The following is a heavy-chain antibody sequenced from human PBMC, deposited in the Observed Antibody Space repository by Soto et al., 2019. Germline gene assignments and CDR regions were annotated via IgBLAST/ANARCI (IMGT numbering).Heavy chain of an antibody. Sequence: SETLSLTCAVSGGSINSYYWSWIRQPPGKGLEWIGYIYYSGSTKYNPSLKSRVTISVDTSKNQFSLNLSSVTAADTAVYYCARRYSSGFDYWGQGTLVTVSS. CDR3: ARRYSSGFDY. CDR2: IYYSGST. CDR1: GGSINSYY. D-gene: IGHD6-19*01. V-gene: IGHV4-59*08. J-gene: IGHJ4*02.